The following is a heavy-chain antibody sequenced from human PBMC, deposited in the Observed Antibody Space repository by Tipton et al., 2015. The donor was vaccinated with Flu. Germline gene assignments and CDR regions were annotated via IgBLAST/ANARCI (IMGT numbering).Heavy chain of an antibody. CDR3: AREGDYYDSSGLDV. J-gene: IGHJ6*04. CDR2: IYYSGST. Sequence: TLSLTCTVSGGSISSYYWSWIRQPPGKGLEWIGYIYYSGSTNYNPSLKSRVTISVDTSKNQFSLKLSSVTAADTAVYYCAREGDYYDSSGLDVWGKGTTVTVSS. CDR1: GGSISSYY. D-gene: IGHD3-22*01. V-gene: IGHV4-59*12.